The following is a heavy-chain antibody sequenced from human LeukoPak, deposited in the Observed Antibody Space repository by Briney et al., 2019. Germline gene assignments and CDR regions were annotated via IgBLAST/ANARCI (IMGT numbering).Heavy chain of an antibody. D-gene: IGHD3-10*01. V-gene: IGHV3-11*04. CDR2: VSDSGNTT. Sequence: GGSLRLSCAASGFSFSDYYMSWIRQAPGKGLEFISYVSDSGNTTYYADSMKGRFTISRDNSKNSVYLQMSNLRVEDTAVYYCATTYGLGWGQGTLVTVSS. CDR3: ATTYGLG. CDR1: GFSFSDYY. J-gene: IGHJ4*02.